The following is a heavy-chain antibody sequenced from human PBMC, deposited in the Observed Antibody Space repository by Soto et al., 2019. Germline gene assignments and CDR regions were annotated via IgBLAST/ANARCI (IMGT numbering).Heavy chain of an antibody. CDR2: ISSSSSYI. Sequence: GGSLRLSCAASGFTFSSYSMNWVRQAPGKGLEWVSSISSSSSYIYYADSVKGRFTISRDNAKNSLYLQMNSLRAEDTAVYYCASQRGGGVRAFDAFEIWGQGTMVTVS. CDR3: ASQRGGGVRAFDAFEI. CDR1: GFTFSSYS. V-gene: IGHV3-21*01. D-gene: IGHD3-10*01. J-gene: IGHJ3*02.